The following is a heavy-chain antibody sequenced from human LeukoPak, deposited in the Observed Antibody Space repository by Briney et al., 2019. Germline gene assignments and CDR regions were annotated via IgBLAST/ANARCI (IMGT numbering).Heavy chain of an antibody. CDR1: GGSFSGYY. Sequence: KPSETLSLTCAVYGGSFSGYYWSWIRQPPGKGLEWIGEINHSGSTNYNPSLKSRVTISVDTSKNQFSLKLSSVTAADTAVYYCARLGYCSSTSCYGRGYFDYWGQGTLVTVSS. J-gene: IGHJ4*02. V-gene: IGHV4-34*01. CDR3: ARLGYCSSTSCYGRGYFDY. CDR2: INHSGST. D-gene: IGHD2-2*01.